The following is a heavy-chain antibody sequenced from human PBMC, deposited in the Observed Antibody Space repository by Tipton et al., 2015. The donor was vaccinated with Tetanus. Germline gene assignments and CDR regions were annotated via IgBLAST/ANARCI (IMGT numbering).Heavy chain of an antibody. CDR2: SNHAGST. V-gene: IGHV4-4*02. J-gene: IGHJ5*02. Sequence: LRLSCAVSGGSISSGNWWSWVRQSPGKGLEWIGESNHAGSTNYNPSLKSRVTISVDTSKKQFSLGLDSETAADTAVYYCAAAVVRWFDPWGQGTLVTVSS. CDR3: AAAVVRWFDP. CDR1: GGSISSGNW. D-gene: IGHD6-13*01.